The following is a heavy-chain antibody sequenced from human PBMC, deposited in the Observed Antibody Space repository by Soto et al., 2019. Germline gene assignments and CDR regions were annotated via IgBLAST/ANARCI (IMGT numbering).Heavy chain of an antibody. CDR2: INAGNGNT. CDR1: GGTFSSYT. V-gene: IGHV1-3*01. CDR3: ARGTQTGGNDY. D-gene: IGHD1-1*01. Sequence: ASVKVSCKASGGTFSSYTTSWVRQAPGQRLEWMGWINAGNGNTNYSQKLQGRVTITSDTSASTAYMELSSLRSEDTAVYYCARGTQTGGNDYWGQGTLVTVSS. J-gene: IGHJ4*02.